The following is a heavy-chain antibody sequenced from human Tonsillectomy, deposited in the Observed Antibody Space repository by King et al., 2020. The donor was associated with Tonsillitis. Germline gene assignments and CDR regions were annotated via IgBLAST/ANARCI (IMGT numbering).Heavy chain of an antibody. D-gene: IGHD1-26*01. V-gene: IGHV1-69*01. Sequence: MQLVQSGAEVEKPGSSVRVSCKSTGGTFSTYTISWVRQAPGQGLEWMGGIIPIFGTTNYAQKFQGRVTITADESTSTAYMELSGLRSEDTAVYYCAREWEANYYYYGMDVWGQGTTVTVSS. CDR3: AREWEANYYYYGMDV. CDR2: IIPIFGTT. J-gene: IGHJ6*02. CDR1: GGTFSTYT.